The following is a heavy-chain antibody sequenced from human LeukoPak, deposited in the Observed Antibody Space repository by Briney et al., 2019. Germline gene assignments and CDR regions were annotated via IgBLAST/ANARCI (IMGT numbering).Heavy chain of an antibody. CDR1: GGSVSSGSYY. Sequence: PSETLSLTCTVSGGSVSSGSYYWSWIRQPPGKGLEWIGYIYYSGSTNYNPSLKSRVTISVDTSKNQFSLKLSSVTAADTAVYYCARSAFLVTAPGLYYFDYWGQGTLVAVSS. V-gene: IGHV4-61*01. J-gene: IGHJ4*02. CDR2: IYYSGST. D-gene: IGHD6-13*01. CDR3: ARSAFLVTAPGLYYFDY.